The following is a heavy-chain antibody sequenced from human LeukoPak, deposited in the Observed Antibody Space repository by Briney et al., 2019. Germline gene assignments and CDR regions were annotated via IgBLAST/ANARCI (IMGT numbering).Heavy chain of an antibody. J-gene: IGHJ1*01. Sequence: GGSLRLTCVAAELTFNSYDMYWVRQAPGKGLEWVAYISDSTEDIYYAASVKGRFTISRDNANSSVYLRMNNLRAEDTATYYCIPSAAGLYLTISTEYFQHWGQGAPVTVSS. CDR2: ISDSTEDI. CDR1: ELTFNSYD. CDR3: IPSAAGLYLTISTEYFQH. V-gene: IGHV3-48*03. D-gene: IGHD2-2*01.